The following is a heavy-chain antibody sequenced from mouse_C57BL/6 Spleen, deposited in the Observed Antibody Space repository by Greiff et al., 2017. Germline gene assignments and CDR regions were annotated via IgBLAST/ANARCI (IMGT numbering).Heavy chain of an antibody. CDR2: ISSGSSTI. V-gene: IGHV5-17*01. CDR3: ARLDYYGSRYFDY. D-gene: IGHD1-1*01. CDR1: GFTFSDYG. Sequence: EVKLVESGGGLVKPGGSLKLSCAASGFTFSDYGMHWVRQAPEKGLEWVAYISSGSSTIYYADTVKGRFTISRDNAKNTLFLQMTSLRSEDTAMYYCARLDYYGSRYFDYWGQGTTLTVSS. J-gene: IGHJ2*01.